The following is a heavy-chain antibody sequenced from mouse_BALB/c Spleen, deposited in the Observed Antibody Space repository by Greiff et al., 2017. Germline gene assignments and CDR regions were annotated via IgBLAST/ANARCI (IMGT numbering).Heavy chain of an antibody. Sequence: EVKLMESGPGLVKPSQSLSLTCTVTGYSITSDYAWNWIRQFPGNKLEWMGYISYSGSTSYNPSLKSRISITRDTSKNQFFLQLNSVTTEDTATYYCARGNYLYYFDYWGQGTTLTVSS. V-gene: IGHV3-2*02. J-gene: IGHJ2*01. CDR3: ARGNYLYYFDY. CDR1: GYSITSDYA. D-gene: IGHD2-1*01. CDR2: ISYSGST.